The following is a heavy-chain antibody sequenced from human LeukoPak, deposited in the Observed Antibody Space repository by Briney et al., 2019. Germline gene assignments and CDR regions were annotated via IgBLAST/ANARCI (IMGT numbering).Heavy chain of an antibody. V-gene: IGHV3-66*01. D-gene: IGHD2-15*01. CDR2: IYSGGST. CDR3: ASDSYSPEYFQH. J-gene: IGHJ1*01. CDR1: GFSFSSYG. Sequence: SGGSLRLSCAASGFSFSSYGMHWVRKAPGKGLEWVSVIYSGGSTFYADSVKGRFTISRDNSKNTLYLQMNSLRAEDTAVYYCASDSYSPEYFQHWGQGTLVTVSS.